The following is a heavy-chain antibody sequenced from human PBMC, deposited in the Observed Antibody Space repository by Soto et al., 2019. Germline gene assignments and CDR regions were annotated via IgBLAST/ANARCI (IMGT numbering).Heavy chain of an antibody. J-gene: IGHJ4*02. V-gene: IGHV3-30*03. CDR1: GFSLSGHG. Sequence: QVQLVASGGGVVQPGRSLSLSCAASGFSLSGHGLHWVRQAPGGGREWVAVVTYDDTERHYPDSVKGRFTITRDTYKNTFYLQMNSLRVEDTAMYYCAREKNSGYYRTVDYCGQGTLVIVSS. CDR3: AREKNSGYYRTVDY. D-gene: IGHD3-10*01. CDR2: VTYDDTER.